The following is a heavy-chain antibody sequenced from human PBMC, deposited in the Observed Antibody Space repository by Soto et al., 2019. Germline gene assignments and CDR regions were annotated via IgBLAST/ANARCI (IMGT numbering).Heavy chain of an antibody. Sequence: GASVKVSCKASGYTFTSYAMNWVRQAPGQGLEWMGWINTNTGNPTYAQGFTGRFVFSLDTSVSTAYLQICSLKAEDTAVYYCAREGPYDFWSGSNYYGMDVWGQGTTVTVSS. J-gene: IGHJ6*02. CDR1: GYTFTSYA. CDR2: INTNTGNP. D-gene: IGHD3-3*01. CDR3: AREGPYDFWSGSNYYGMDV. V-gene: IGHV7-4-1*01.